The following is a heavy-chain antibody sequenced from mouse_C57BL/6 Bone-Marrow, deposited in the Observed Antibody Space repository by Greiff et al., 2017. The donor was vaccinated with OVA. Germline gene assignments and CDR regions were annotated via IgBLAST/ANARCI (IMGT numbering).Heavy chain of an antibody. J-gene: IGHJ3*01. V-gene: IGHV10-1*01. CDR3: VRLPIYDGYYGFAY. CDR1: GFSFNTYA. CDR2: IRSKSNNYAT. D-gene: IGHD2-3*01. Sequence: VQLQQSGGGLVQPKGSLKLSCAASGFSFNTYAMNWVRQAPGKGLEWVARIRSKSNNYATYYADSVKDRFTISRDDSESMLYLQMNNLKTEDTAMYYCVRLPIYDGYYGFAYWGQGTLVTVSA.